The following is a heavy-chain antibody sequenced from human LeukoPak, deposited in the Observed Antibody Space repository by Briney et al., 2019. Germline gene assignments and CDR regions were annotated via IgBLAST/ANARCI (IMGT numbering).Heavy chain of an antibody. CDR3: ARGYYYDSSGYFLDF. D-gene: IGHD3-22*01. J-gene: IGHJ4*02. CDR2: IYYSGIT. V-gene: IGHV4-59*01. Sequence: SETLSLTCTVSGGSISTYYWSWIRQSPGRGLEWIGYIYYSGITKYNPSLKSRVTISVDTSTNQFSLRLSSVTAADTAVYYCARGYYYDSSGYFLDFWGQGTLVTVSS. CDR1: GGSISTYY.